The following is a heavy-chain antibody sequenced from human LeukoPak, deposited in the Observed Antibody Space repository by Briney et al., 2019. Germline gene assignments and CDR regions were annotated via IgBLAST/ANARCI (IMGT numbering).Heavy chain of an antibody. CDR2: ISWNSGSI. J-gene: IGHJ6*02. D-gene: IGHD6-13*01. V-gene: IGHV3-9*01. CDR3: AKDSSYSSSFSGGMDV. CDR1: GFTFDDYA. Sequence: GGSLRLSCAASGFTFDDYAMHWVRQIPGKGLEWVSGISWNSGSIDYADSVKGRFTISRDNAKNSLYLQMNSLRTEDTALYYCAKDSSYSSSFSGGMDVWGQGTTVTVSS.